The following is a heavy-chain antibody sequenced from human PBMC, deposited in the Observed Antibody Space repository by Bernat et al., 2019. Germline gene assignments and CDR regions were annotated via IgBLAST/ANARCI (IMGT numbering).Heavy chain of an antibody. Sequence: QVQLQQWGAGLLKPSETLSLTCTVSGGSISSSSYYWGWIRQPPGKGLEWIGSIYYSGSTYYNPSLKSRVTISVDTSKNQFSLKLSSVTAADTAVYYCASGRGVGWYSGSYHGIDYWGQGTLVTVSS. CDR3: ASGRGVGWYSGSYHGIDY. CDR1: GGSISSSSYY. CDR2: IYYSGST. D-gene: IGHD1-26*01. V-gene: IGHV4-39*01. J-gene: IGHJ4*02.